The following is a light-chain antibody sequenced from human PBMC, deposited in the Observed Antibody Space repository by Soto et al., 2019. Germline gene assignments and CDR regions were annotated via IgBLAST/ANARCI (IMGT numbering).Light chain of an antibody. J-gene: IGKJ1*01. CDR2: DAS. V-gene: IGKV1-5*01. CDR1: QSISSW. Sequence: DIQMTQSPSTLSASVGDGVTIPCRSSQSISSWLAWYQQKPGKAPKLLLYDASSLESGVPSGFSGSGSGTEFTLTISSLQPDDFATYYCQQYNRYSPWTFGQGTKVDIK. CDR3: QQYNRYSPWT.